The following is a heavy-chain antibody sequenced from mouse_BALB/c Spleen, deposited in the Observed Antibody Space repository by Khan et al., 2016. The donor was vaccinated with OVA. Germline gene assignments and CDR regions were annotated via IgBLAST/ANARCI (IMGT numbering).Heavy chain of an antibody. V-gene: IGHV14-1*02. Sequence: VQLQQSGTELVRPGASVRLSCTASGFNIKDYYIHWVKQRPDQGLEWIGWIDPENGNTVYDPKFQGKASITADTSSDTAYLQLSSLTSEDTDVYYCARSSLLDFDYWGRGTTLTVSS. CDR2: IDPENGNT. CDR1: GFNIKDYY. D-gene: IGHD6-1*01. J-gene: IGHJ2*01. CDR3: ARSSLLDFDY.